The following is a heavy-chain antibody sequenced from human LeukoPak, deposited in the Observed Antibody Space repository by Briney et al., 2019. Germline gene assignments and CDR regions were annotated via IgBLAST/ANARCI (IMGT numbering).Heavy chain of an antibody. CDR3: ARRSGSYDY. Sequence: PSGGSLRLSCAASGFTFTHYAMNWVRQAPGKGLEWLSYITYNSDAIYYADSVKGRFTITRDNSKNTLYLQMNSLRAEDTAVYYCARRSGSYDYWGQGTLVIVSS. V-gene: IGHV3-48*01. J-gene: IGHJ4*02. D-gene: IGHD1-26*01. CDR1: GFTFTHYA. CDR2: ITYNSDAI.